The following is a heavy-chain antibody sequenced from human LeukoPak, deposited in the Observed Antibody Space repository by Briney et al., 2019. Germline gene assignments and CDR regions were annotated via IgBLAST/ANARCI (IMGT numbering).Heavy chain of an antibody. V-gene: IGHV3-23*01. CDR1: GFTFSSSW. CDR3: AKVYGSGLKRQYYFDY. J-gene: IGHJ4*02. D-gene: IGHD4-17*01. CDR2: ISGSGGST. Sequence: GGSLRLSCAASGFTFSSSWMSWVRQAPGKGLEWVSAISGSGGSTYYADSVKGRFTISRDNSKNTLYLQMNSLRAEDTAVYYCAKVYGSGLKRQYYFDYWGQGTLVTVSS.